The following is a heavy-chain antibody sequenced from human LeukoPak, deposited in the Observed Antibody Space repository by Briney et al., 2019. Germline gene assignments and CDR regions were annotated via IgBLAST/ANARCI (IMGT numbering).Heavy chain of an antibody. CDR1: GFTLYDHY. J-gene: IGHJ3*01. CDR3: ARSPESGGNVFDL. Sequence: PGGSLRLSCAASGFTLYDHYIDWVRQAPGKELEWVGRIRNKANSYTTEYAASVKGRFTFSRDDLKNSVYLQMNSLKTEDTAVYYCARSPESGGNVFDLWGQGTMVTVSS. D-gene: IGHD3-16*01. V-gene: IGHV3-72*01. CDR2: IRNKANSYTT.